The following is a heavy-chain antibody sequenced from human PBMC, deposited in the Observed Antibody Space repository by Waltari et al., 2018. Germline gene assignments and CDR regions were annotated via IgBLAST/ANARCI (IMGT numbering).Heavy chain of an antibody. CDR1: GFTFSSYA. Sequence: EVQLLESGGGLVQPGGSLRLSCAASGFTFSSYAMSWVRQAPGKGLEWVSVIYSGGSSTYYADSVKCRFTISRDNSKNTLYLQMNILRAEDTAVYYCARYYYDSSGYYYGCFDYWGQGTLVTVSS. V-gene: IGHV3-23*03. CDR2: IYSGGSST. D-gene: IGHD3-22*01. CDR3: ARYYYDSSGYYYGCFDY. J-gene: IGHJ4*02.